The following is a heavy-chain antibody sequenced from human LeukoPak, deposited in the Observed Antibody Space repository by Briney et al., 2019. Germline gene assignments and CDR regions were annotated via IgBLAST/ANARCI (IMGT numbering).Heavy chain of an antibody. CDR3: AKQLGYCSDGSCYFPY. Sequence: GGSLRLSCAASGFTFSSYWMNWARQAPGKGLEWVASINHNGNVNYYVDSVRGRFTISRDNSKSTLCLQMNSLRAEDTAVYYCAKQLGYCSDGSCYFPYWGQGTLVTVSS. V-gene: IGHV3-7*03. D-gene: IGHD2-15*01. J-gene: IGHJ4*02. CDR1: GFTFSSYW. CDR2: INHNGNVN.